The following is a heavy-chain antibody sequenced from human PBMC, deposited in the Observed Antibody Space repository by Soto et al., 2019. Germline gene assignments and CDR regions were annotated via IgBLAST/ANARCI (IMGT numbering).Heavy chain of an antibody. D-gene: IGHD3-10*01. CDR3: AKSGSARGYYYYEMDV. J-gene: IGHJ6*02. CDR2: ISYDGSEK. CDR1: EFTFSSYG. Sequence: GGSLRLSCAASEFTFSSYGMHWVRQAPGKGLEWVAVISYDGSEKYYADSVKGRFTISRDNSKNTLYLQMNSLRAEDTAAYYCAKSGSARGYYYYEMDVWGQGTTVTVSS. V-gene: IGHV3-30*18.